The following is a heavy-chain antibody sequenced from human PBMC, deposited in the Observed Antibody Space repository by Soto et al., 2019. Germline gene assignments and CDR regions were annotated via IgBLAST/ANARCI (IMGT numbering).Heavy chain of an antibody. D-gene: IGHD1-26*01. Sequence: SETLSLTCTVSGGSVNSDSYYWSWLRQPPGKALEWIGYIYHSGSTNYNPSLKSRVTISVDTSRNQFSLKLSSVTAADTAVFYCAREYSYSPAAFDHWGQGTLVTVSS. CDR3: AREYSYSPAAFDH. J-gene: IGHJ4*02. CDR1: GGSVNSDSYY. V-gene: IGHV4-61*01. CDR2: IYHSGST.